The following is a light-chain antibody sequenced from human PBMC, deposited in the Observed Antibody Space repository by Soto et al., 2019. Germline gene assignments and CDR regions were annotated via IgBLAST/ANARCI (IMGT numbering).Light chain of an antibody. V-gene: IGKV4-1*01. CDR3: QQYHSTPWT. CDR1: QSVLYSSNNKNY. Sequence: DIVMTQSPDSLAVSLGERATINCKSSQSVLYSSNNKNYLAWYQQKPGQPPKLLIYWASTRESGVPDRFSGSESGTDFTLTISSLQAEDVAVYYCQQYHSTPWTFGQGTKVEMK. CDR2: WAS. J-gene: IGKJ1*01.